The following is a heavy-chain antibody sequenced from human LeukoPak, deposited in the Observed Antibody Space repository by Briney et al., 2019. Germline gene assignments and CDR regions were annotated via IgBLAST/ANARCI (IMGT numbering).Heavy chain of an antibody. V-gene: IGHV1-18*01. CDR1: GYTFTSYG. CDR2: ISAYNGNT. Sequence: ASVKVSCKASGYTFTSYGIRWVRQAPGQGLEWMGWISAYNGNTNYAQKFQGRVTMTRDMSTSTVYMELGSLRSEDTAVYYCARDNGPYYYYYMDVWGKGTTVTVSS. CDR3: ARDNGPYYYYYMDV. J-gene: IGHJ6*03. D-gene: IGHD2-8*01.